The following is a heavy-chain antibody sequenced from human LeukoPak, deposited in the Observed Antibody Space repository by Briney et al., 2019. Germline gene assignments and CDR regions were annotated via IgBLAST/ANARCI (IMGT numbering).Heavy chain of an antibody. J-gene: IGHJ4*02. CDR1: GYTFTIYG. D-gene: IGHD3-16*02. CDR3: ARGTYDYVWGSYRSGSFDY. V-gene: IGHV1-18*01. CDR2: ISAYNGNT. Sequence: ASVTVSCTASGYTFTIYGNSWVRHAPGQGLEWMGWISAYNGNTNYAQKLQGRVTMTTDTSTSTAYMELRSLRSDDTAVYYCARGTYDYVWGSYRSGSFDYWGQGTLVTVSS.